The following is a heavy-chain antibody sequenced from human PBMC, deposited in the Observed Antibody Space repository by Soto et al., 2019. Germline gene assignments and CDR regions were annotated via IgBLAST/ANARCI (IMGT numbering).Heavy chain of an antibody. Sequence: PSETLSLTRAVFGGAFSGYYLSWIRQPPGKGLEWIGEINHSGSTNYNPSLKSRVTISVDTSKNQFSLKLSSVTAADTAVYYCARRDSSTSSLDYWGQGTLVTVSS. CDR3: ARRDSSTSSLDY. CDR1: GGAFSGYY. V-gene: IGHV4-34*01. D-gene: IGHD2-2*01. CDR2: INHSGST. J-gene: IGHJ4*02.